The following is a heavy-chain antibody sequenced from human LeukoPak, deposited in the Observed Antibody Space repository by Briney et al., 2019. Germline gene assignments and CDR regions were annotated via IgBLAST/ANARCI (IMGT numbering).Heavy chain of an antibody. J-gene: IGHJ4*02. CDR2: IKQDGSEK. V-gene: IGHV3-7*03. CDR3: ARVQVRTDAFDY. Sequence: GGSLRLSCVASGFTFGKYWMSWVRQAPGKGLEWVANIKQDGSEKYYVDSVKGRFTISRDNAKYSLYLQMNSLRAEDTAVYYCARVQVRTDAFDYWGQGTLVTVSS. CDR1: GFTFGKYW.